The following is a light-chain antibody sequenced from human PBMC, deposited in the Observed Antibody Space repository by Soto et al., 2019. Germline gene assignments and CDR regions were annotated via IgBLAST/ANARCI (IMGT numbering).Light chain of an antibody. Sequence: EIVLTQSPVTLSLSPGERATLSCRASQSVNNYLASYQQRPGQAPRLLIYHASNRATGIPDRFSGSGSGTDFTLTISSLEPEDFAVYYCQQGSNWPPRTFGQGTKVDIK. CDR3: QQGSNWPPRT. V-gene: IGKV3-11*01. CDR2: HAS. J-gene: IGKJ1*01. CDR1: QSVNNY.